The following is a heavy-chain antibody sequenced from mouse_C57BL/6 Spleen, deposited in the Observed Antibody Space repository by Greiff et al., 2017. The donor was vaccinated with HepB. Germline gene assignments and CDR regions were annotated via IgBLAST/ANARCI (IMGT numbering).Heavy chain of an antibody. CDR1: GYAFSSSW. D-gene: IGHD2-4*01. CDR2: IYPGDGDT. V-gene: IGHV1-82*01. J-gene: IGHJ3*01. Sequence: QVQLQQSGPELVKPGASVKISCKASGYAFSSSWMNWVKQRPGKGLEWIGRIYPGDGDTNYNGKFKGKATLTADKSSSTAYMQLSSLTSEDSAVYFCARCDYDVAAYWGQGTLVTVSA. CDR3: ARCDYDVAAY.